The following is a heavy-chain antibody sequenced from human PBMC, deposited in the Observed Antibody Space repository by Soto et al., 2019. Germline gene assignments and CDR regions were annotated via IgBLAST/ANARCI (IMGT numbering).Heavy chain of an antibody. Sequence: PSETLSLTCAVSGGSISSSNWWSWVRQPPGKGLEWIGEIYHSGSTNYNPSLKSRVTISVDTSKNQFSLKLSSVTAADTAVYYCARRYCSGGSCYWDDAFDIWGQGTMGTVSS. J-gene: IGHJ3*02. CDR3: ARRYCSGGSCYWDDAFDI. CDR2: IYHSGST. D-gene: IGHD2-15*01. CDR1: GGSISSSNW. V-gene: IGHV4-4*02.